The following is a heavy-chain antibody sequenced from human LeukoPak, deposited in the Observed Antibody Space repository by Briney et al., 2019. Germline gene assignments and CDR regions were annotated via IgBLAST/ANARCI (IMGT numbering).Heavy chain of an antibody. J-gene: IGHJ6*03. CDR3: ARMTYQLLWGGYYYYMDV. V-gene: IGHV4-59*12. Sequence: SETLSLTCTVSGGSISSYYWSWIRQPPGKGLEWIGYIYYSGSTNYNPSLKSRVTISVDTSKNQFSLKLTSVTAADTAVYYCARMTYQLLWGGYYYYMDVWGKGTTVTISS. CDR1: GGSISSYY. D-gene: IGHD2-2*01. CDR2: IYYSGST.